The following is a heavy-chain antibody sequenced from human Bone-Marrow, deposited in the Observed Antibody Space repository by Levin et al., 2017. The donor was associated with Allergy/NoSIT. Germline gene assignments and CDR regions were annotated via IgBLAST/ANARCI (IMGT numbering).Heavy chain of an antibody. J-gene: IGHJ4*02. CDR1: GFTVSSKY. V-gene: IGHV3-53*01. CDR3: ASRPGGDYPYFDY. Sequence: PSETLSLTCAASGFTVSSKYMSWVRQAPGKGLEWVSLIYSGGSTYYADSVKGRFTISRDNSKNTLYLQMNSLTAEDTALYYCASRPGGDYPYFDYWGQGTLVTVSS. D-gene: IGHD4-17*01. CDR2: IYSGGST.